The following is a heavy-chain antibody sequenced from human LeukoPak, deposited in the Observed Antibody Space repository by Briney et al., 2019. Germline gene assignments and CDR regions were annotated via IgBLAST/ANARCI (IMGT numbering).Heavy chain of an antibody. CDR3: ARNSHYDYGDRVYYYYGMDV. CDR2: IKQDGSEK. J-gene: IGHJ6*02. D-gene: IGHD4-17*01. CDR1: GFTFSSYW. Sequence: GGSLRLSCAASGFTFSSYWMSWVRQAPGKGLEWVANIKQDGSEKYYVDSVKGRFTISRDNAKNSLYLQMNSLRAEDTAVYYCARNSHYDYGDRVYYYYGMDVWGQGTTVTVSS. V-gene: IGHV3-7*01.